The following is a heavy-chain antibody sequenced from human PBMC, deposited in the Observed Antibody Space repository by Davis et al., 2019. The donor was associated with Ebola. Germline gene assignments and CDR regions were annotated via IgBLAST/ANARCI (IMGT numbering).Heavy chain of an antibody. D-gene: IGHD3-3*01. V-gene: IGHV3-9*01. CDR2: ISWNSGSI. Sequence: GGSLRLSCAASGFTFDDYAMHWVRQAPGKGLEWVSGISWNSGSIGYADSVKGRFTISRDNSENTLYLQMNSLRAEDTAVYYCARWNNYDFWSAYYGGGYYFDYWGQGILVTVSS. CDR3: ARWNNYDFWSAYYGGGYYFDY. CDR1: GFTFDDYA. J-gene: IGHJ4*02.